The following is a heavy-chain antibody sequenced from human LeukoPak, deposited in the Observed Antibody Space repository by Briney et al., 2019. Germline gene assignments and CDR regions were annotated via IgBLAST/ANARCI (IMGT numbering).Heavy chain of an antibody. CDR1: GGSFSGYS. J-gene: IGHJ4*02. CDR2: MSHSGYP. D-gene: IGHD3-10*01. CDR3: ARPRLLYGSGPILV. Sequence: SETLSLTCAVYGGSFSGYSWTWIRKPPGKGLEWIGEMSHSGYPNYNPSLKSRVAISVDTSKNQFSLNLTSVTAADTAVYYCARPRLLYGSGPILVWGQGNLVTVSS. V-gene: IGHV4-34*01.